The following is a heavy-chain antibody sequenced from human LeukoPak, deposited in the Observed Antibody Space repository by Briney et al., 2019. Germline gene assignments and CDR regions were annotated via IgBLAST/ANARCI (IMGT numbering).Heavy chain of an antibody. CDR1: GYTFTSYY. CDR2: INPNSGGT. Sequence: ASVKVSCKASGYTFTSYYMHWVRQAPGQGLEWMGWINPNSGGTNYAQKFQGRVTMTRDTSISTAYMELSRLRSDDTAVYYCARGYYDSSGYYYVRYWGQGTLVTVSS. D-gene: IGHD3-22*01. J-gene: IGHJ4*02. CDR3: ARGYYDSSGYYYVRY. V-gene: IGHV1-2*02.